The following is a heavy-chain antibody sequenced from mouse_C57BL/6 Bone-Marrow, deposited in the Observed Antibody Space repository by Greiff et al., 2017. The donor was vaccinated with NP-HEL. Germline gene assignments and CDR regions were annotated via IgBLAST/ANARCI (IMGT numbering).Heavy chain of an antibody. CDR2: IDPSDSYT. J-gene: IGHJ4*01. D-gene: IGHD2-4*01. V-gene: IGHV1-59*01. CDR3: ARCAGLRQGYAMDY. Sequence: QVQLQQPGAELVRPGTSVKLSCKASGYTFTSYWMHWVKQRPGQGLEWIGVIDPSDSYTNYNQKFKGKATLTVDTSSSTAYMQLSSLTSEDSAVYYCARCAGLRQGYAMDYWGQGTSVTVSS. CDR1: GYTFTSYW.